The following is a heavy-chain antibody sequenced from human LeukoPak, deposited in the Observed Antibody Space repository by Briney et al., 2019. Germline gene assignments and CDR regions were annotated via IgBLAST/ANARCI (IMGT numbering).Heavy chain of an antibody. J-gene: IGHJ4*02. V-gene: IGHV1-2*02. CDR1: GYIFTVYH. D-gene: IGHD2-8*01. CDR3: ARLVYAISTFDY. CDR2: INPNSGGT. Sequence: ASVKVSCKSSGYIFTVYHMHWVRQDSGQGLEWMVWINPNSGGTNYAQKFQGRVTMNRDTSISTAYMELSRLRSDDTAVYYCARLVYAISTFDYWGQGTLVTVSS.